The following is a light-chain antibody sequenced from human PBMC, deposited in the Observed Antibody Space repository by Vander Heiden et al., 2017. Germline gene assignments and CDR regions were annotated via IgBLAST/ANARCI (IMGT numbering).Light chain of an antibody. V-gene: IGLV6-57*01. CDR2: VDN. CDR1: SGTIASNY. J-gene: IGLJ3*02. CDR3: QSYDSSTHWV. Sequence: NFMLTQPHAVSESPGKTVTIPCTRSSGTIASNYVQWYQQRPGRSPTTVIVVDNQRPSGVPDRFSGSIDSSSNSASPTISGLKTEDEADYYCQSYDSSTHWVFGGGTKMTVL.